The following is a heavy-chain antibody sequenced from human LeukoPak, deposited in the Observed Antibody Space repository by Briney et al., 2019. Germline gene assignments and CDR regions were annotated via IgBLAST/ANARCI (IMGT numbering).Heavy chain of an antibody. J-gene: IGHJ6*02. CDR1: GFTLSDHY. CDR2: IYYSGST. V-gene: IGHV4-31*02. Sequence: LRLSCVASGFTLSDHYMDWVRQAPGKGLEWVGYIYYSGSTYYNPSLKSRVTISVDTSKNQFSLKLSSVTAADTAVYYCARDLPLYGMDVWGQGTTVTVSS. CDR3: ARDLPLYGMDV.